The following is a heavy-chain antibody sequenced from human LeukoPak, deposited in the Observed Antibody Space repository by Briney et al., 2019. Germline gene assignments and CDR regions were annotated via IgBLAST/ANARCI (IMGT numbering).Heavy chain of an antibody. Sequence: SETLSLTCAVSGGSISSSNYWSWIRQPAGKGLEWIGRIYTSGSTNYNPSLKSRVTMSVDTSKNQFSLKLSSVTAADTAVYYCATPDSSGYYYLYWGQGTLVTVSS. V-gene: IGHV4-4*07. D-gene: IGHD3-22*01. CDR3: ATPDSSGYYYLY. CDR1: GGSISSSNY. J-gene: IGHJ4*02. CDR2: IYTSGST.